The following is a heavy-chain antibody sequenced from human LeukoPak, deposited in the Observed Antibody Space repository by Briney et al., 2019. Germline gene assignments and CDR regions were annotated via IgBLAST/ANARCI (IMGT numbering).Heavy chain of an antibody. CDR1: GYNFTNFW. CDR2: IYPGDSDT. V-gene: IGHV5-51*01. D-gene: IGHD2-2*01. Sequence: GESLKISCKGSGYNFTNFWLGWVRQMPGKGLEWMGIIYPGDSDTRYSPSFQGQVTISADKSLSTAYLQWSSLKASDTAMYYCARQSSDCSSTSCYLSWFDPWGQGTLVTVSS. CDR3: ARQSSDCSSTSCYLSWFDP. J-gene: IGHJ5*02.